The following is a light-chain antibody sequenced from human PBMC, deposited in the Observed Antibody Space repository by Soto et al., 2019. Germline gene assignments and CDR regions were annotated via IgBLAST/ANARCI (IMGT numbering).Light chain of an antibody. CDR1: QSISKW. V-gene: IGKV1-5*01. CDR3: QQYNSWSGLT. CDR2: DAS. Sequence: DIQMTQSPSTLSASVGDRVTIPCRASQSISKWLAWYQQKPGTAPKLLLYDASSLEGGVPSRFSGSGSGTEFTLTISTLQPDDFANYYCQQYNSWSGLTFGRGTKVDIK. J-gene: IGKJ4*01.